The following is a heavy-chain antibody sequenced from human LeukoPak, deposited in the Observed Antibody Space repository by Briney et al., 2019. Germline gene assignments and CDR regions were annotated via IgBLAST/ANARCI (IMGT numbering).Heavy chain of an antibody. V-gene: IGHV3-7*01. CDR3: ARDNGGFDY. J-gene: IGHJ4*02. D-gene: IGHD2-8*01. Sequence: PGGSLRLSCAASGFTFSTYWMSWVRQAPGKGLEWVANIKQDGSEKYYVDSVKGRFTISRDSAKKSLYLQMNSLRAEDTAVYYCARDNGGFDYWGQGTLVTISS. CDR2: IKQDGSEK. CDR1: GFTFSTYW.